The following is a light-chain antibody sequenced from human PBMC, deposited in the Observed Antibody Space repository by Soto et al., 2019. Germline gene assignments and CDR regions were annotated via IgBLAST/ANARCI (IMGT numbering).Light chain of an antibody. Sequence: DIQMTQSPSSVSASVGDRVTITCRASQDISSWLAWYQQKSGQALKLLIYAISSLQSGVPSRFSGSGSATDFTLTISSLQPEDFETYYCQQGNSLPITFGQGTRLEIK. CDR2: AIS. J-gene: IGKJ5*01. CDR1: QDISSW. V-gene: IGKV1D-12*01. CDR3: QQGNSLPIT.